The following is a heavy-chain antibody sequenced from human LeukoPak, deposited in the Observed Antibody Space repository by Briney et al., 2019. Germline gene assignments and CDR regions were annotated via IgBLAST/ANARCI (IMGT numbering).Heavy chain of an antibody. D-gene: IGHD3-3*01. CDR3: ARGGDNYDFWSGYMYGMDV. J-gene: IGHJ6*02. Sequence: SETLSLTCTVSGGSISSHYWSWIRQPAGKGLEWIGRIYTSGSTNYNPSLKSRVTMSVDTSKNQFSLKLSSVTAADTAVYYCARGGDNYDFWSGYMYGMDVWGQGTTVTVSS. V-gene: IGHV4-4*07. CDR1: GGSISSHY. CDR2: IYTSGST.